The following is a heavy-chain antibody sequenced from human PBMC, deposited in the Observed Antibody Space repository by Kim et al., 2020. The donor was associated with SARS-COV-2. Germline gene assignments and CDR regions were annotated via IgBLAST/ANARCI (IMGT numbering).Heavy chain of an antibody. CDR2: VWGGGTKS. V-gene: IGHV3-30*02. D-gene: IGHD1-26*01. J-gene: IGHJ2*01. CDR3: ARDSDTTTHCWYFDL. CDR1: GFSLRSYG. Sequence: GGSLRLSCAASGFSLRSYGTHWVRQAPGKGLEWVALVWGGGTKSAYADSVKGRVTISRDNSKNTVDLQMNSLRVEDTAVYYCARDSDTTTHCWYFDLWGRGTLVTVSS.